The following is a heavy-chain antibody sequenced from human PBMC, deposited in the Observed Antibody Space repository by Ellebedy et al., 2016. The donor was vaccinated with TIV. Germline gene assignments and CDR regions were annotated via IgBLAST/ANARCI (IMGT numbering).Heavy chain of an antibody. Sequence: SETLSLTCAVSGVSITSHFWTWIRQPAGGGLEWIGRLHPSGTPNYNPSLKSRVIMSRDTSKDQFSLNLSSVTAADTAFYYCARHGPQWFDAFDLWGQGTLVTVSS. CDR2: LHPSGTP. CDR1: GVSITSHF. V-gene: IGHV4-4*07. D-gene: IGHD3-22*01. CDR3: ARHGPQWFDAFDL. J-gene: IGHJ3*01.